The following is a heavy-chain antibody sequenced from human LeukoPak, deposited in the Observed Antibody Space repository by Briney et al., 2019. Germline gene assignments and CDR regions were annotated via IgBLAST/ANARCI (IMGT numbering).Heavy chain of an antibody. J-gene: IGHJ1*01. D-gene: IGHD3-22*01. CDR1: GFTVSSNY. Sequence: GGSLRLSCAASGFTVSSNYMSWVRQAPGKGLEWVSVIYSGGSTYYADSVKGRFTISRDNSKNTLYLQMNSLRAEDTAVYYCAKSRGDSSGYKRFPAEYFQHWGQGTLVTVSS. CDR3: AKSRGDSSGYKRFPAEYFQH. V-gene: IGHV3-66*02. CDR2: IYSGGST.